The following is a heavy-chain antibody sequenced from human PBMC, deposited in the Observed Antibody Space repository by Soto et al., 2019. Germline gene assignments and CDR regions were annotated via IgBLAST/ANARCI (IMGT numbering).Heavy chain of an antibody. J-gene: IGHJ4*02. D-gene: IGHD3-9*01. V-gene: IGHV3-21*01. CDR2: ISSSSSYI. CDR3: ARGGRERRYFDWLSYIPGDY. CDR1: GFTFSSYS. Sequence: GGSLRLSCAASGFTFSSYSMNWVRQAPGKGLEWVSSISSSSSYIYYADSVKGRFTISRDNAKNSLYLQMNSLRAEDTAVYYCARGGRERRYFDWLSYIPGDYWGQGTLVTVSS.